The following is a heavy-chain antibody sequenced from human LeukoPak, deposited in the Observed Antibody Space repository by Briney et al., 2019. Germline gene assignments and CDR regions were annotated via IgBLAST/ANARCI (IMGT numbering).Heavy chain of an antibody. CDR3: ARVAAADYFDY. V-gene: IGHV1-18*01. CDR2: ISVYNVNT. D-gene: IGHD6-13*01. Sequence: ASVKVSCKASGYTFTSYGISWVRQAPGQGLEWMGWISVYNVNTNNAQKLQDRVTMTTDTSTSTVYMELRSLRSDDTAVYYCARVAAADYFDYWGQGTLVTVSS. CDR1: GYTFTSYG. J-gene: IGHJ4*02.